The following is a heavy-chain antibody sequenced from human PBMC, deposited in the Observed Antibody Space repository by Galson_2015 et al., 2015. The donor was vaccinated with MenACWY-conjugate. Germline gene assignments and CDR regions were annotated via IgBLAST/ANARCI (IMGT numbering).Heavy chain of an antibody. Sequence: SVKVSCKASGYTFTGHYMHWVRQAPGQGLEWMGWISAYNGNTNYAQKLQGRVTMTTDTSTSTAYMELRSLRSDDTAVYYCARGRTTPADAFDIWGQGTMVTVSS. J-gene: IGHJ3*02. D-gene: IGHD4-17*01. V-gene: IGHV1-18*04. CDR2: ISAYNGNT. CDR1: GYTFTGHY. CDR3: ARGRTTPADAFDI.